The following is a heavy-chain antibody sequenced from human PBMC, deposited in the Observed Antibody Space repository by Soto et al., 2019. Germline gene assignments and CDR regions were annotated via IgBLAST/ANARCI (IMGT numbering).Heavy chain of an antibody. D-gene: IGHD6-19*01. J-gene: IGHJ3*02. V-gene: IGHV1-69*13. CDR3: ARDRSSSGWYSPFDI. CDR1: GGTFSSYA. Sequence: GASVKVSCKTSGGTFSSYAINWVRQAPGQGLEWMGGIIPIFGTANYAQKFQGRVTITADESTYTAYMEMSSLRSEDTALYYCARDRSSSGWYSPFDIWGQGTMVTVSS. CDR2: IIPIFGTA.